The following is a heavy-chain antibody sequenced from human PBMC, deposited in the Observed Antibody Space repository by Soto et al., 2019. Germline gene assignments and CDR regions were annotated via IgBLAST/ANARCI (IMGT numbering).Heavy chain of an antibody. CDR1: GGSFSGYY. CDR2: INHSGST. Sequence: SETLSLTCAVYGGSFSGYYWSWIRQPPGKGLEWIGEINHSGSTNYNPSLKSRVTISVDTSKNQFSLKLSSVTAADTAVYYCARGLLLWFGTKAFDIWGQGTMVT. D-gene: IGHD3-10*01. J-gene: IGHJ3*02. V-gene: IGHV4-34*01. CDR3: ARGLLLWFGTKAFDI.